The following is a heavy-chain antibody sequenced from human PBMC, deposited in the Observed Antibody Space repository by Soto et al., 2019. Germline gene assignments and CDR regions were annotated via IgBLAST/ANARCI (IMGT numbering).Heavy chain of an antibody. J-gene: IGHJ4*03. CDR3: ARDQGYVVY. Sequence: QVQLVQSGAEVKKPGASVKVSCKASGYTFTSYSIHWVRQAPGQGLEWIGWINTDNGDAKYSQKFQGRVTVTRDTSATTAYMEVSSLSSEDTAVYYCARDQGYVVYWGLGPLVTVSS. CDR1: GYTFTSYS. V-gene: IGHV1-3*04. CDR2: INTDNGDA.